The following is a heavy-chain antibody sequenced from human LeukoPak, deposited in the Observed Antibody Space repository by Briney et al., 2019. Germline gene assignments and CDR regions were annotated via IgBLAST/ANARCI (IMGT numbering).Heavy chain of an antibody. V-gene: IGHV3-23*01. CDR2: LSGNAGRP. CDR3: AKDHRDSGNYYYYYGLYV. J-gene: IGHJ6*02. Sequence: PGGSLRLSCAASGFTFISYAMSWVRRAPGKGLEWVSSLSGNAGRPYYADSVKGRFTISRDNSKNTLYLQMNSLRAEDTAVYYCAKDHRDSGNYYYYYGLYVWGQGPMVTVSS. D-gene: IGHD1-26*01. CDR1: GFTFISYA.